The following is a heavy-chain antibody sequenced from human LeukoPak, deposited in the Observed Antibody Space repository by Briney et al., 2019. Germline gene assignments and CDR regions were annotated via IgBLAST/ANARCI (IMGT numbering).Heavy chain of an antibody. V-gene: IGHV3-15*01. CDR3: TTALDTIFGVVQDY. Sequence: GGSLRLSCAASGFTFSNAWMSWVRQAPGKGLEWVGRIKSKTDGGTTDYAAPVKGRFTISRDDSKNTLYLQMNSLKTEDTAVYYCTTALDTIFGVVQDYWGQGTLVTVSS. CDR2: IKSKTDGGTT. J-gene: IGHJ4*02. D-gene: IGHD3-3*01. CDR1: GFTFSNAW.